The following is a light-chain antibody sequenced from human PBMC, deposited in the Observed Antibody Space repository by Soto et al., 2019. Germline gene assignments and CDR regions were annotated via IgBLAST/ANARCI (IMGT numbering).Light chain of an antibody. CDR2: EGT. Sequence: QSVLTQPASVSGSPGQSITISCTRTSSDVGSYDLVSWYQHHPGKAPKLIISEGTKRPLGVSNRFSGSKSGNTASLTISGLQAEDEADYYCCSYTGGATLVVFGGGTKVTVL. J-gene: IGLJ2*01. CDR3: CSYTGGATLVV. V-gene: IGLV2-23*01. CDR1: SSDVGSYDL.